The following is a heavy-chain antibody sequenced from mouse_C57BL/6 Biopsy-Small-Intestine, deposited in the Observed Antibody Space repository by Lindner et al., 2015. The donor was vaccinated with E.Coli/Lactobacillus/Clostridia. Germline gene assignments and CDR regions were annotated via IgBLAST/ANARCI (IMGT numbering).Heavy chain of an antibody. V-gene: IGHV1-18*01. CDR3: ARGTTVAATYDWLDP. CDR2: INPNSGGT. J-gene: IGHJ4*01. D-gene: IGHD1-1*02. Sequence: SVKVSCKASGYTFTGYYMHWVRQAPGQGLEWMGWINPNSGGTNYAQKFQGRVTLTRDTSISTAYMELSRLTSDDTAVYYCARGTTVAATYDWLDPWGQGTLVTVSS. CDR1: GYTFTGYY.